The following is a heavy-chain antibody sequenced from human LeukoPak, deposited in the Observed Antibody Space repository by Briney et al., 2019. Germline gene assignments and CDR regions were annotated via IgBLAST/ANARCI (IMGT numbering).Heavy chain of an antibody. J-gene: IGHJ4*02. Sequence: GGSLRLSCAASGFTFGNPWMSWVRQPPGKGLEWVARFKRKADGGTADYAPPVKGRFTISRDDSKSMLYLQMNTLKTEDTALYYCSTDLNATPYWGQGTLVTVSS. V-gene: IGHV3-15*01. CDR2: FKRKADGGTA. D-gene: IGHD2-2*01. CDR3: STDLNATPY. CDR1: GFTFGNPW.